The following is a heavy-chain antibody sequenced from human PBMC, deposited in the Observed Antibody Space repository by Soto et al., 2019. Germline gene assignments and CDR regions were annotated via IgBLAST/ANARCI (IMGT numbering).Heavy chain of an antibody. D-gene: IGHD6-19*01. CDR3: AREVSPNSRGWYTVLVRWFDP. V-gene: IGHV4-31*03. CDR2: ISYRGNT. J-gene: IGHJ5*02. Sequence: QVQLQESGPGLVKPSQTLSLTCTFSGGSINSGDYYWSWVRQVPGKGLEWIGFISYRGNTHYNPCLESRVNISNDTSKNQFSLRLNSMTAADSAVYYCAREVSPNSRGWYTVLVRWFDPWGQGTLVTVSS. CDR1: GGSINSGDYY.